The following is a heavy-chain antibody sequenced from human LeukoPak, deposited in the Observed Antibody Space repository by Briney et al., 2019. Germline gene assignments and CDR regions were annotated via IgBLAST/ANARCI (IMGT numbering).Heavy chain of an antibody. CDR1: GYIFTDYY. J-gene: IGHJ4*02. CDR2: INPQSGYT. Sequence: ASVRVSCKASGYIFTDYYIHWVRQAPGQGLEWIGFINPQSGYTSYLQKFQSRVTMTTDTSISTAYMELSSLGSDDTAFYYCSRDLPNPRDFNYWGQGTLVIVSS. CDR3: SRDLPNPRDFNY. D-gene: IGHD1-14*01. V-gene: IGHV1-2*02.